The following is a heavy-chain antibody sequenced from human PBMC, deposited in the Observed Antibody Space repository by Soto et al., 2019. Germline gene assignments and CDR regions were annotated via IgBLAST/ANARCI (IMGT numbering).Heavy chain of an antibody. J-gene: IGHJ5*01. CDR2: IYTDGGT. D-gene: IGHD3-3*01. CDR3: ARGLTEWSNDS. V-gene: IGHV4-31*03. CDR1: GDSINSGAYY. Sequence: LSLTCTVSGDSINSGAYYWTWSRQHPGKGLEWIGCIYTDGGTDYSPSLKSRLTISMDTSKNHFSLRLTSVTAADTATYFCARGLTEWSNDSWGHGXLVTVSS.